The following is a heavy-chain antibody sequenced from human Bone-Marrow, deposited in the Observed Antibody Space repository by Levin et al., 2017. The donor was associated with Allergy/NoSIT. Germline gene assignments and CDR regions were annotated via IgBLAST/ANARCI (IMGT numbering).Heavy chain of an antibody. V-gene: IGHV3-9*01. D-gene: IGHD5-24*01. J-gene: IGHJ4*02. CDR1: GFNVDDYA. CDR2: ITWNRGKK. CDR3: AKDISGDGSNFDH. Sequence: GGSLSLSCAVSGFNVDDYAMHWVRQAPGKGLEWVSGITWNRGKKDYADSVKGRFTISRDNAKNSLYLQMNSLRTEDTALYYCAKDISGDGSNFDHWGQGTLVTVSS.